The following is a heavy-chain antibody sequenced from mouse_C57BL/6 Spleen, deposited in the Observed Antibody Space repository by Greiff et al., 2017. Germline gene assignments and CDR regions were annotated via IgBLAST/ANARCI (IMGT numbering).Heavy chain of an antibody. CDR1: GYTFTSYW. CDR2: IHPSDSDT. CDR3: AIEGADYDGGFDY. D-gene: IGHD2-4*01. Sequence: VQLRQPGAELVKPGASVKVSCKASGYTFTSYWMHWVKQRPGQGLEWIGRIHPSDSDTNYNQKFKGKATLTVDKSSSTAYMQLSSLTSEDSAVYYCAIEGADYDGGFDYWGQGTTLTVSS. J-gene: IGHJ2*01. V-gene: IGHV1-74*01.